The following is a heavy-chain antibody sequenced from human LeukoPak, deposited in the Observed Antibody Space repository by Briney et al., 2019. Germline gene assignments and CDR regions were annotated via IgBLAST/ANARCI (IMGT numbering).Heavy chain of an antibody. Sequence: PGGSLRLSCAASGFTFSSYAMSWVRQAPGKGLEWVSAISGSGGSTYYADSVKGRFTISRDNSKNTLYLQTNSLRAEDTAVYYCAKSAAGPLWYYYGMDVWGQGTTVTVSS. J-gene: IGHJ6*02. CDR2: ISGSGGST. CDR1: GFTFSSYA. V-gene: IGHV3-23*01. CDR3: AKSAAGPLWYYYGMDV. D-gene: IGHD6-13*01.